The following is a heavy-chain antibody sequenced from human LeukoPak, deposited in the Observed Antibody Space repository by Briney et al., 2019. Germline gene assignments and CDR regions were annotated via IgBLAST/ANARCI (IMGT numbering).Heavy chain of an antibody. V-gene: IGHV1-18*01. CDR1: GYTFTRYG. CDR3: ARGRGSSGWYHYFDY. Sequence: GASVKVSCKASGYTFTRYGISWVRQAPGQGLEWMGWISAYNGNTNYAQKLQGRVTMTTDTSTSTAYMELRSLRSDDTAVYYCARGRGSSGWYHYFDYWGQGTLVTVSS. J-gene: IGHJ4*02. CDR2: ISAYNGNT. D-gene: IGHD6-19*01.